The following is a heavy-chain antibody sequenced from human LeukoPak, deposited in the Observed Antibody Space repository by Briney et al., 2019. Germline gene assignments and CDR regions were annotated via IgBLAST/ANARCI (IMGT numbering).Heavy chain of an antibody. Sequence: GGSLRLSCAASGFTVSSNYMSWVRQAPGKGLEWVSVIYSGGSTYYADSVKGRFTISRDNSKNTLYLQMNSLRAEDTAVYYCASVYGDHEYYFDYWGQGTLVTVSS. CDR2: IYSGGST. CDR1: GFTVSSNY. CDR3: ASVYGDHEYYFDY. J-gene: IGHJ4*02. V-gene: IGHV3-53*01. D-gene: IGHD4-17*01.